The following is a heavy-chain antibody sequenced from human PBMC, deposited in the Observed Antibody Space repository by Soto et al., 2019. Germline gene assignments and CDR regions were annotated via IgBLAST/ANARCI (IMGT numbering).Heavy chain of an antibody. CDR2: INPSGDRT. Sequence: QVQLVQSGAEVKKPGASVKVACEASGYTLSNYYIHWVRHAPGQGLEWMGMINPSGDRTTYAQTFQGRVTMTRDTSRGTVYMELSRLRSEDTAVYYCASGSLGYWGQGNLVTVSS. CDR3: ASGSLGY. J-gene: IGHJ4*02. V-gene: IGHV1-46*03. CDR1: GYTLSNYY. D-gene: IGHD1-26*01.